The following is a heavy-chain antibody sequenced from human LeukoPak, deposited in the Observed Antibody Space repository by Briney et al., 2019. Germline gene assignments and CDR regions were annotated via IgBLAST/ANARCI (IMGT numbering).Heavy chain of an antibody. V-gene: IGHV1-69*13. CDR2: IIPIFGTA. CDR1: GGTLSSYA. J-gene: IGHJ4*02. CDR3: AGFVPGRYYFDY. Sequence: ASVKVSCKASGGTLSSYAISWVRQAPGQGLEWMGGIIPIFGTANYAQKFQGRVTITAAESTSTAYMEVSSLRSKATSVYYCAGFVPGRYYFDYWGQGTLVTVSS. D-gene: IGHD3-10*02.